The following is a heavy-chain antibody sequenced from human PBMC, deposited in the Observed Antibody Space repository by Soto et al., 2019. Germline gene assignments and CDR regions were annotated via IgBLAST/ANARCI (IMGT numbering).Heavy chain of an antibody. D-gene: IGHD3-16*01. CDR3: AKPVGRYFQH. J-gene: IGHJ1*01. CDR2: ISWNSGSI. Sequence: EVQLVESGGGLVQPGRSLRLSCAASGFTFDDYAMHWVRQAPGKGLEWVSGISWNSGSIGYADSVKGRFTISRDNAKNSLYLQMNSLRAEDTALYYCAKPVGRYFQHWGQGTLVTVSS. CDR1: GFTFDDYA. V-gene: IGHV3-9*01.